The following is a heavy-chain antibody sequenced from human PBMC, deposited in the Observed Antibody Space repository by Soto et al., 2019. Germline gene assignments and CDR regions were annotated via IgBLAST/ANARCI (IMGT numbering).Heavy chain of an antibody. V-gene: IGHV4-59*01. Sequence: QVQLQESGPGLVKPSETLSLTCTVSGGSISSYYWSWIRHPPGKGLEWIGYIYYSGSTNYNPSLKSRVTISVDTSKNQFSLKLSSVTAADTAVYYCVRGMIYGYYYYYYMDVWGKGTTVTVSS. CDR1: GGSISSYY. D-gene: IGHD3-10*01. CDR2: IYYSGST. CDR3: VRGMIYGYYYYYYMDV. J-gene: IGHJ6*03.